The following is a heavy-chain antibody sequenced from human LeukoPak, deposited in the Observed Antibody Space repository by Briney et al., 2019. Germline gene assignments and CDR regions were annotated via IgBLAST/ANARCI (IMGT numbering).Heavy chain of an antibody. D-gene: IGHD3-22*01. J-gene: IGHJ4*02. CDR3: SLGYYDSSGYYYLAY. CDR2: ISSSSSYI. Sequence: GGSLRLSCAASGFTFSSYSMNWVRQAPGKGLEWVSSISSSSSYIYYADSVKGRFTISRDNAKNSLYLQMNSLRAEDTAVYYCSLGYYDSSGYYYLAYWGQGTRVTVSS. V-gene: IGHV3-21*01. CDR1: GFTFSSYS.